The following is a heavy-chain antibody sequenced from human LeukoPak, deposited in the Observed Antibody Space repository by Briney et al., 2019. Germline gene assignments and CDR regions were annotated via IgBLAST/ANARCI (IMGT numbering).Heavy chain of an antibody. CDR2: INPNSGGT. CDR1: GYTFTGYY. V-gene: IGHV1-2*02. CDR3: ARASHKGYYYYMDV. J-gene: IGHJ6*03. Sequence: ASVKVSCKASGYTFTGYYMHWVRQAPGQGLEWMGWINPNSGGTNYAQKFQGRVTMTRDTSISTAYMELSRLRSDDTAVYYCARASHKGYYYYMDVWGKGTTVTISS. D-gene: IGHD2-21*01.